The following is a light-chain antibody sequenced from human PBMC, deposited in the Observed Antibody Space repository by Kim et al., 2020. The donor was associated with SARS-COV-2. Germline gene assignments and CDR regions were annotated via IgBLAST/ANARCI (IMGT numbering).Light chain of an antibody. V-gene: IGKV1-9*01. CDR3: QQRISYPPIFT. J-gene: IGKJ3*01. CDR1: QGISSY. CDR2: ATS. Sequence: DTQLTQSPSFLSASVGDRVTIPCRASQGISSYLAWYQQKPGKAPKLLIYATSTLQSGVPSRFSGSGSGTEFTLTISSLQPEDFATYYCQQRISYPPIFTFGPGTKVDIK.